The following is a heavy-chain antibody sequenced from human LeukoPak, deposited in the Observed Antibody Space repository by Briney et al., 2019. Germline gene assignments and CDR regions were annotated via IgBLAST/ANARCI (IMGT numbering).Heavy chain of an antibody. CDR2: IYYSGST. CDR1: GGSISSSSYY. V-gene: IGHV4-39*01. J-gene: IGHJ4*02. D-gene: IGHD3-22*01. Sequence: SETLSLTCTVSGGSISSSSYYWGWIRQPPGKGLEWIGSIYYSGSTYYNPSLKSRVTISVDTSKNQFSLKLSSVTAADTAVYYCARHEPGLRYYDSRGYYPFDYWGQGTLVTVSS. CDR3: ARHEPGLRYYDSRGYYPFDY.